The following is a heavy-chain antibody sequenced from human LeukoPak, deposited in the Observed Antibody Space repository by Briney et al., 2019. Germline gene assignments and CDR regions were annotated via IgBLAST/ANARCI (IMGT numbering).Heavy chain of an antibody. J-gene: IGHJ5*02. CDR3: ARDKLGLGELSLYDQ. D-gene: IGHD3-16*02. CDR1: GYTLTGYY. Sequence: GASVKVSCKASGYTLTGYYMHWVRQAPGQGLEWMGWMNPNSGGTKYAQKFQGRVTMTRDTSISTAYMELSRLRSDDTAMHYCARDKLGLGELSLYDQWGQGTLVTVFS. V-gene: IGHV1-2*02. CDR2: MNPNSGGT.